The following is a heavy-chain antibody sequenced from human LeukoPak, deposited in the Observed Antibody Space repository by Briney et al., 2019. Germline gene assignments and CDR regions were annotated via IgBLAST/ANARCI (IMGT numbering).Heavy chain of an antibody. Sequence: SETLSLTCTVSGGSISSSSYYWGWIRQPPGKGLEWIGEVHKSGSTNYYPSLQSRVTISIDKSKNQIALELTSVTAADTAVYYCAREIVGAPTPGAYWGQGALVTVSS. CDR3: AREIVGAPTPGAY. D-gene: IGHD1-26*01. V-gene: IGHV4-39*06. J-gene: IGHJ4*02. CDR1: GGSISSSSYY. CDR2: VHKSGST.